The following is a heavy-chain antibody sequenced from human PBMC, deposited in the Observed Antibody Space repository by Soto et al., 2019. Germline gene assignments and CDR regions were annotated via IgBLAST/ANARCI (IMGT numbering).Heavy chain of an antibody. D-gene: IGHD3-22*01. CDR3: AKGYNYDSTGHYSVRDSSFDY. J-gene: IGHJ4*02. V-gene: IGHV3-23*01. CDR2: ISGSGGST. CDR1: GFTFSNYA. Sequence: PGGSLRLSCAASGFTFSNYAMSWVRQAPGKGLEWVSAISGSGGSTYYADSVKGRFTISRDNSKNALSLQMNSLRAEDTAVYYCAKGYNYDSTGHYSVRDSSFDYWGQGTLVTVSS.